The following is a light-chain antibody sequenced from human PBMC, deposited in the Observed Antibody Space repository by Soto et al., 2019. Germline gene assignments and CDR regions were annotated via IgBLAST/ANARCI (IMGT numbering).Light chain of an antibody. Sequence: IVMTQSPATLSVSPCERVTLSCRASQSVRSNLAWYQQKPGQAPRLLIYGASTRATGLPARFSGSGSGTDFTLTISSLQSEDFAVYYCQQYNTWPPITFGQGTRLEIK. CDR3: QQYNTWPPIT. V-gene: IGKV3-15*01. J-gene: IGKJ5*01. CDR2: GAS. CDR1: QSVRSN.